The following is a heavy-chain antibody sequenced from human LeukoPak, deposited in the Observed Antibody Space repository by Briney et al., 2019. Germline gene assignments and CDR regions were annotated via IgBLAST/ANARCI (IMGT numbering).Heavy chain of an antibody. Sequence: GGSLRLSCAASRFTFSNYAMTWVRQAPGKGLEWVSGIHSSGGATYYADSVKGRFAISRDNSKNTLYLQMNSLKAEDTAVYYCARGAHFDDYGGGYFDYWGQGTLVTVSS. J-gene: IGHJ4*02. V-gene: IGHV3-23*01. CDR3: ARGAHFDDYGGGYFDY. D-gene: IGHD4-23*01. CDR1: RFTFSNYA. CDR2: IHSSGGAT.